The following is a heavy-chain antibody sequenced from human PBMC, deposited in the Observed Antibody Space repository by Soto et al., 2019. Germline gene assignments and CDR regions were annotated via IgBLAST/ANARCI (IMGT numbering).Heavy chain of an antibody. CDR3: ARGYHGSGSRHGMDV. CDR2: IGVAGDT. Sequence: EVQLVESGGGLVQPGGSLRLSCAASGFTFSSYDMHWVRQAAGEGLEWVSAIGVAGDTYYPGSVEGRFTISRENAKNSWYLQMNGLRPGDTAVYYCARGYHGSGSRHGMDVWGQGTTVTVSS. V-gene: IGHV3-13*04. J-gene: IGHJ6*02. D-gene: IGHD3-10*01. CDR1: GFTFSSYD.